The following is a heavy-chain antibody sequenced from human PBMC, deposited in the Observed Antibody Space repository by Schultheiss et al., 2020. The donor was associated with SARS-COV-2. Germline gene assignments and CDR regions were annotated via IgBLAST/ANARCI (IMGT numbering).Heavy chain of an antibody. D-gene: IGHD2-15*01. CDR3: AKGRLVVVVAATPFLDY. CDR2: INPSGGST. CDR1: GYTFTSYY. J-gene: IGHJ4*02. V-gene: IGHV1-46*03. Sequence: ASVKVSCNASGYTFTSYYMHWVRQAPGQGLEWMGIINPSGGSTSYAQKFQGRVTMTRDTSTSTVYMELSSLRSEDTAVYYCAKGRLVVVVAATPFLDYWGQGTLVTVSS.